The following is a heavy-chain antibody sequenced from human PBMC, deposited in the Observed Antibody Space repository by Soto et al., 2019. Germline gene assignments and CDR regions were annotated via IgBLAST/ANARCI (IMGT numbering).Heavy chain of an antibody. CDR3: ARGPVYGDYGSAGALDG. Sequence: SXTLSIRCGLSACSISSNRLWICVRQPPGKGLEWIGEIYHSGSTTYSPSLKSPVTISVDKSKNQFSLKLSSVTAGDTAVYYCARGPVYGDYGSAGALDGWGQGTLVTVSS. CDR2: IYHSGST. J-gene: IGHJ4*02. D-gene: IGHD4-17*01. V-gene: IGHV4-4*02. CDR1: ACSISSNRL.